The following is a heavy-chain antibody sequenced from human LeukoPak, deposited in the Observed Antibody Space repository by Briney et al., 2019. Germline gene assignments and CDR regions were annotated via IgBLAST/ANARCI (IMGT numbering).Heavy chain of an antibody. D-gene: IGHD5-18*01. CDR3: ARGPIQLWIHNALDV. J-gene: IGHJ6*02. CDR2: IRGKAYRGTI. V-gene: IGHV3-49*04. Sequence: GGCLRPARSGSGFTFGDHAMSSVRQAPGKGLEWVGFIRGKAYRGTIEYAASVKGRFTISRDDSASIAYLQMNSLRTEDTAVYFCARGPIQLWIHNALDVWGQGTKVTVSS. CDR1: GFTFGDHA.